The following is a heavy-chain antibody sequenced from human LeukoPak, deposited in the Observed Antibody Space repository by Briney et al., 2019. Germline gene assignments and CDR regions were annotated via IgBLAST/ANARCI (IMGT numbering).Heavy chain of an antibody. Sequence: ASVKVSCKVSGYTLTELSMHWVRQAPGKGREWMGGFDPEDGETIYAQKFQGRVTMTEDTSTDTAYMELSSLRSEDTAVYYCATDTMIGPHAFDIWGQGTMVTVSS. CDR3: ATDTMIGPHAFDI. CDR1: GYTLTELS. CDR2: FDPEDGET. D-gene: IGHD3-22*01. J-gene: IGHJ3*02. V-gene: IGHV1-24*01.